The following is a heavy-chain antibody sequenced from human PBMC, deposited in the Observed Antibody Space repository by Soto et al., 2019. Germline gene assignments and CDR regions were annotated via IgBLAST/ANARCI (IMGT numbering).Heavy chain of an antibody. Sequence: ASVKVSCKASGGTFSSYTISWVRQAPGQGLEWMGRIIPILGIANYAQKFQGRVTITADKSTSTAYMELSSLRSEDTAVYYCSCFCYSDTPHRESDHWGQGSLVTGSS. J-gene: IGHJ4*02. V-gene: IGHV1-69*02. CDR2: IIPILGIA. CDR1: GGTFSSYT. CDR3: SCFCYSDTPHRESDH. D-gene: IGHD1-26*01.